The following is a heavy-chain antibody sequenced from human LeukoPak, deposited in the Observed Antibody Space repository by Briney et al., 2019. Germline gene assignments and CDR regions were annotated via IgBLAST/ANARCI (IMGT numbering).Heavy chain of an antibody. CDR1: GFTFSTYA. CDR2: ISGSGGST. CDR3: AKETASLYFDY. Sequence: GGSLRLSCAASGFTFSTYAMSWVRQAPGNGLEWVSAISGSGGSTSYADSVKGRFTISRDNSKNTLYLQMNSLRADDTAVYYCAKETASLYFDYWGQGTLVTVSS. V-gene: IGHV3-23*01. J-gene: IGHJ4*02. D-gene: IGHD2-21*02.